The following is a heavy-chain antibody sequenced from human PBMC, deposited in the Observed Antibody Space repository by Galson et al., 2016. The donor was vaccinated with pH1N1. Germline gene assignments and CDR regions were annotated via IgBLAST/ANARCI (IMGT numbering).Heavy chain of an antibody. V-gene: IGHV3-7*03. Sequence: SLRLSCAAFEFTLQTYPMSWVRRVPGKGLEWVANINQDGTEKNYADSVKGRFIISRDVAKNSLYLQMSRLTAGHTATYYCSRDYYYYYGMNVWGQGTTVTVSS. CDR2: INQDGTEK. CDR3: SRDYYYYYGMNV. J-gene: IGHJ6*02. CDR1: EFTLQTYP.